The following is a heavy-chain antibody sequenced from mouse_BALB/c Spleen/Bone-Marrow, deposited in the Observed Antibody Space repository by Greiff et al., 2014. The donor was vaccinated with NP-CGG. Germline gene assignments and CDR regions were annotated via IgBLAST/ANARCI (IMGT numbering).Heavy chain of an antibody. V-gene: IGHV4-1*02. CDR3: ARFGYYGYFDY. J-gene: IGHJ2*01. D-gene: IGHD2-3*01. CDR2: INPGSGTI. CDR1: GFAFSRYW. Sequence: EVQRVESGGGLVKPGGSLKLSCAASGFAFSRYWMSWVRQAPGKGLEWIGEINPGSGTINYTASLKGKFIISRDNAKKTLYLQRSKVRSKDTAPYYCARFGYYGYFDYWGQGTTLTVSS.